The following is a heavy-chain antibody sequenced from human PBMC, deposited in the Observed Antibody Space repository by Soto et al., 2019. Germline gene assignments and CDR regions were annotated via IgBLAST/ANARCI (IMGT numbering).Heavy chain of an antibody. CDR3: ARVGERLRYFDWLFTNWFDP. V-gene: IGHV4-59*01. D-gene: IGHD3-9*01. CDR2: IYYSGST. CDR1: GGSISSYY. J-gene: IGHJ5*02. Sequence: SETLSLTCTVSGGSISSYYWSWIRQPPGKGLEWIGYIYYSGSTNYNPSLKSRVTISVDTSKNQFSLKLSSVTAADTAVYYCARVGERLRYFDWLFTNWFDPWGQGTLVTVSS.